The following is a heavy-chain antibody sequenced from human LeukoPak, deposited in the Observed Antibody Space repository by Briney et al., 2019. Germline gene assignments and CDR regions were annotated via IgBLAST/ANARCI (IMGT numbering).Heavy chain of an antibody. CDR1: GFTFSSYG. CDR3: AKVDSTGYSSGWYFGQVGVVDY. CDR2: ISYDGSNK. D-gene: IGHD6-19*01. J-gene: IGHJ4*02. V-gene: IGHV3-30*18. Sequence: GRSLRLSCAASGFTFSSYGMHWVRQAPGKGLEWVAVISYDGSNKYYADSVKGRFTISRDNSKNTLYLQMNSLRAEDTAVYYCAKVDSTGYSSGWYFGQVGVVDYWGQGTLVTVSS.